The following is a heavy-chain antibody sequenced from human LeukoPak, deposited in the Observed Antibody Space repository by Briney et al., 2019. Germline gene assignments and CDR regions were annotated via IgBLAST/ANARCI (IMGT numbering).Heavy chain of an antibody. CDR2: LYSGGTT. CDR1: EFTVSTNH. Sequence: GGSLRLSCAASEFTVSTNHMSCVRQAPGRGLEWVSVLYSGGTTSYADSVKGRFTISSDNSKNTVYLQMNSLRVEDTAVYYCTRDRDSMVRGNYFDSWGQGTLVTVSS. CDR3: TRDRDSMVRGNYFDS. J-gene: IGHJ4*02. V-gene: IGHV3-66*01. D-gene: IGHD3-10*01.